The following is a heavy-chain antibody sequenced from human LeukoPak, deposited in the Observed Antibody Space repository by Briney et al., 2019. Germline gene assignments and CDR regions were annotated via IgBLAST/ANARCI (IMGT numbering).Heavy chain of an antibody. CDR2: IRYDEINK. Sequence: GGSLTLSCLASGFTFSYYGIHWVRQAPGKGREWVAFIRYDEINKYYADSVKGRFTISRDNYKNMLFLQMNSLRAEDTAVYYCAKDRSSRWLVPSYFDYWGQGTLVTVSS. J-gene: IGHJ4*02. D-gene: IGHD6-19*01. CDR3: AKDRSSRWLVPSYFDY. V-gene: IGHV3-30*02. CDR1: GFTFSYYG.